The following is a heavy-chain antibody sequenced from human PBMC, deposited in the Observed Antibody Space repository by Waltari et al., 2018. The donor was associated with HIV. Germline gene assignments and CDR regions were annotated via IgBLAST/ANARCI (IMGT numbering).Heavy chain of an antibody. Sequence: QVQLVQSGAEVKKPGASVKVSCKASGYTFTSYDINWVGQATGQGLEWMGWMNPNSGNTGYAQKFQGRVTMTRNTSISTAYMELSSLRSEDTAVYYCARALRAGLGLGFDPWGQGTLVTVSS. CDR2: MNPNSGNT. CDR3: ARALRAGLGLGFDP. D-gene: IGHD7-27*01. J-gene: IGHJ5*02. V-gene: IGHV1-8*01. CDR1: GYTFTSYD.